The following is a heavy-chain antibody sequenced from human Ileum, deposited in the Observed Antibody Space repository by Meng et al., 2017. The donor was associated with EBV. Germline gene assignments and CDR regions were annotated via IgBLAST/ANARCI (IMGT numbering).Heavy chain of an antibody. D-gene: IGHD3-22*01. V-gene: IGHV4-30-4*01. CDR1: GGSISSGDYY. CDR3: ARGYYDSSGYGYWYFDL. CDR2: IYYSGST. J-gene: IGHJ2*01. Sequence: QGQRQEWGPGLVKPPQTLSLTCTVSGGSISSGDYYWSWIRQPPGKGLEWIGYIYYSGSTYYNPSLKSRVTISVDTSKNQFSLKLSSVTAADTAVYYCARGYYDSSGYGYWYFDLWGRGTLVTVPS.